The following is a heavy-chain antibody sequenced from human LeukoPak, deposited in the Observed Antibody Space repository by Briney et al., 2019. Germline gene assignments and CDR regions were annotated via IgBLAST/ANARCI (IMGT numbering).Heavy chain of an antibody. J-gene: IGHJ6*02. V-gene: IGHV1-69*01. CDR1: GYTFTSYG. CDR2: IIPIFGTA. D-gene: IGHD2-15*01. CDR3: ASCRAREYYYYYGMDV. Sequence: KVSCKASGYTFTSYGISWVRQAPGQGLEWMGGIIPIFGTANYAQKFQGRVTITADESTSTAYMELSSLRSEDTAVYYCASCRAREYYYYYGMDVWGQGTTVTVSS.